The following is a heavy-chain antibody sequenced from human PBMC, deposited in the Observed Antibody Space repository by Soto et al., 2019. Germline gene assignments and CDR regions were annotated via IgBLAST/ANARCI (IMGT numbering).Heavy chain of an antibody. CDR3: ARGGADNYNYGMDV. V-gene: IGHV3-23*01. J-gene: IGHJ6*02. CDR1: GFILSTYP. Sequence: QLSESGGDLLQPGGSLTLSCAASGFILSTYPITWVRLAPGRGLAWVSSMNGAATSTSYADSVKGRFTTSRDNSQNTLYLQINTLRPEDTAVYFCARGGADNYNYGMDVWGQGTTVIVSS. CDR2: MNGAATST. D-gene: IGHD1-1*01.